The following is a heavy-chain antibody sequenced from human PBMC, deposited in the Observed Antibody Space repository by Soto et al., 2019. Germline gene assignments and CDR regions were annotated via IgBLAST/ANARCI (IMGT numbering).Heavy chain of an antibody. J-gene: IGHJ4*02. Sequence: EVKLVESGGGLVQPGGSLRLSCAASGFTFSSYAMHWVRQAPGKGLEYVSAISSNGGSTYYANSVKGRFTISRDNSKNKLYLQMGSLRAEDMAVYYCAREGYCSSTSCYSFDNWGQATLVTFSS. CDR3: AREGYCSSTSCYSFDN. CDR2: ISSNGGST. CDR1: GFTFSSYA. D-gene: IGHD2-2*01. V-gene: IGHV3-64*01.